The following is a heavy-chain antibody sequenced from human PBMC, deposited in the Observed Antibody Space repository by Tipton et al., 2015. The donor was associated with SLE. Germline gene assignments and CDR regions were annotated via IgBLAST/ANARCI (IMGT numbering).Heavy chain of an antibody. D-gene: IGHD3-22*01. CDR1: GGSISSSSYY. J-gene: IGHJ4*02. CDR2: IYYSGST. CDR3: AKVGVYDRPFDY. Sequence: TLSLTCTVSGGSISSSSYYWGWIRQPPGKGLEWIGSIYYSGSTYYNPSLKSRVTISVDTSKNQFSLKLSSVTAADTAVYYCAKVGVYDRPFDYWGQGTLVTVSS. V-gene: IGHV4-39*07.